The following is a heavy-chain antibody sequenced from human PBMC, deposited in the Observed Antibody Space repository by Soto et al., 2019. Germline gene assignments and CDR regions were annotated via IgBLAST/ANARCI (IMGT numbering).Heavy chain of an antibody. V-gene: IGHV3-33*01. D-gene: IGHD3-3*01. Sequence: PVLPLRHRCRGSGVTFSSYGMHRVRQAPGKGLEWVVVICYDGSNKYYADSVKGRFTISRDNSKNTLYLQMNSLRAEDTAVYYCARDSVIYYDFWSGYSSTNGLDPWGKGTLVTGSS. J-gene: IGHJ5*02. CDR3: ARDSVIYYDFWSGYSSTNGLDP. CDR1: GVTFSSYG. CDR2: ICYDGSNK.